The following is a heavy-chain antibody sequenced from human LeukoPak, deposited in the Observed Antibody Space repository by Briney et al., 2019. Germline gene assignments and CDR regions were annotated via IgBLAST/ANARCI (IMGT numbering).Heavy chain of an antibody. CDR2: MNPNSGNT. Sequence: ASVKVSCKASGYTFTSYDINWVRQATGQGLEWMGWMNPNSGNTGYAQKFQGRVTMTRNTSISTAYMELSSLRSEDTAVYYCARVRITMVRGVIKRNYYYYGMDVWGQGTTVTVSS. CDR3: ARVRITMVRGVIKRNYYYYGMDV. CDR1: GYTFTSYD. D-gene: IGHD3-10*01. V-gene: IGHV1-8*01. J-gene: IGHJ6*02.